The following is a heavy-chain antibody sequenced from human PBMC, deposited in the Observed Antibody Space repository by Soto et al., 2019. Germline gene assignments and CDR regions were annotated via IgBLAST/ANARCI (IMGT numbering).Heavy chain of an antibody. Sequence: EVRLVESGGGFVQPGRSLRLSCTVSGFTFDEHSMHWVRQAPGKGLEWVSGINYNGGRVAYVDSVRGRFTIAGDNANNSLFLQMNSLRPEDTGLYFCSKGRPRYSGLDTDFDAWGQGTPVTVSS. CDR3: SKGRPRYSGLDTDFDA. CDR2: INYNGGRV. J-gene: IGHJ4*02. V-gene: IGHV3-9*01. CDR1: GFTFDEHS. D-gene: IGHD5-12*01.